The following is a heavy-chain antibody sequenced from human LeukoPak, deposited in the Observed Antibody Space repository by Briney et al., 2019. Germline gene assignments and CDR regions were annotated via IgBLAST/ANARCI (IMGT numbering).Heavy chain of an antibody. D-gene: IGHD3-10*01. CDR2: ISVSGGST. CDR1: GFTFSSYA. CDR3: AKDAVRGVIMDYFDY. V-gene: IGHV3-23*01. Sequence: GGSLRLSCAASGFTFSSYAMNWVRQAPGKGLEWVSAISVSGGSTYYADSVKGRFTISRDNSKNTLHLQMNSLRAEDTAVYYCAKDAVRGVIMDYFDYWGQGTLVTVSS. J-gene: IGHJ4*02.